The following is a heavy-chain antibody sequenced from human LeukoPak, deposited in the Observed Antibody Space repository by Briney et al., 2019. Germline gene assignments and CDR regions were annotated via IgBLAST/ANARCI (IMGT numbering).Heavy chain of an antibody. CDR3: ARTRYCSSTSCLKYFDY. J-gene: IGHJ4*02. CDR2: IIPNFGTA. CDR1: GGTFSSYA. D-gene: IGHD2-2*01. Sequence: SVKVSCKASGGTFSSYAISWVRQAPGQGLEWMGGIIPNFGTANYAQKFQGRVTITADESTSTAYMDLSSLRSEDTAVYYCARTRYCSSTSCLKYFDYWGQGTLVTVSS. V-gene: IGHV1-69*13.